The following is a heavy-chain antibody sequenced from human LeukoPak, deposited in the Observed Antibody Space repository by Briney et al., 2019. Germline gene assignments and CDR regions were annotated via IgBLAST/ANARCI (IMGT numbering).Heavy chain of an antibody. J-gene: IGHJ4*02. V-gene: IGHV3-53*01. Sequence: GGSLRLSCAASGLTFGNHAMHWVRQAPGKGLEWVSVIHSGGATYYADSVKGRFTISRDSSKNTLYLQMNNLRAEDTAVYYCARGRGYGAYDWNDYWGQGTLVTVSS. CDR2: IHSGGAT. CDR1: GLTFGNHA. D-gene: IGHD5-12*01. CDR3: ARGRGYGAYDWNDY.